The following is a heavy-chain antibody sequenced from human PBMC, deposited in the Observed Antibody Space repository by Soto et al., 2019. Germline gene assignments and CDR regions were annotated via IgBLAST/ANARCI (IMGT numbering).Heavy chain of an antibody. D-gene: IGHD4-17*01. CDR1: GITFSTYA. Sequence: VQLLESGGGFVQPGGSLRLSCAASGITFSTYAMSWVRRAPGKGLEWVSTIGSNGADKQYADFVKGRFTVSRDSSKSTLYLQMNSLRAEDTAVYYCAADYLRHNSLNGYYYSYGMDVWGQGTTVTVSS. J-gene: IGHJ6*02. CDR2: IGSNGADK. V-gene: IGHV3-23*01. CDR3: AADYLRHNSLNGYYYSYGMDV.